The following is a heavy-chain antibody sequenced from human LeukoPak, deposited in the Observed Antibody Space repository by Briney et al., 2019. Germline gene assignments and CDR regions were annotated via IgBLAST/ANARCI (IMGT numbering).Heavy chain of an antibody. CDR2: ITGSGGST. Sequence: GGSLRLSCAASGFTFSSYSMNWVRQAPGKGLEWVSGITGSGGSTYYADSVEGRFTISRDNSKNTLYLQTDSLRAEDTAVYYCARVRDKSGYYSRNKNAFDIWGQGTMVTVSS. CDR1: GFTFSSYS. CDR3: ARVRDKSGYYSRNKNAFDI. D-gene: IGHD3-3*01. J-gene: IGHJ3*02. V-gene: IGHV3-23*01.